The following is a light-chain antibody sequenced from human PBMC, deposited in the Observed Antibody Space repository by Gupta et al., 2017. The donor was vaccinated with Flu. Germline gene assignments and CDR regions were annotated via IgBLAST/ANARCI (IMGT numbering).Light chain of an antibody. CDR2: GAS. J-gene: IGKJ1*01. CDR3: KQYNNWART. CDR1: QRVSST. Sequence: ELVMPQSPATLSLSPGERATLSCRASQRVSSTLAWYQQKPGQAPRLLTYGASTRATGITARLSGSGSGTEFTLTISSLRSEEFAVNYCKQYNNWARTFGQGTKVEIK. V-gene: IGKV3-15*01.